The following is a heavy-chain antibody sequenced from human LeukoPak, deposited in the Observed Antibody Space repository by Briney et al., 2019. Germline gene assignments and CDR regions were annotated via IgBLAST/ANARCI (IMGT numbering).Heavy chain of an antibody. CDR2: ISSSGSTI. D-gene: IGHD3-10*02. CDR1: RFTLSRYS. J-gene: IGHJ6*04. CDR3: AELGITMIGGV. Sequence: GGSLRLSCAASRFTLSRYSMNWVRQAPGKGLEWVSYISSSGSTIYYADSVKGRFTISRDNAKNSLYLQMNSLRAEDTAVYYCAELGITMIGGVWGKGTTVTISS. V-gene: IGHV3-48*04.